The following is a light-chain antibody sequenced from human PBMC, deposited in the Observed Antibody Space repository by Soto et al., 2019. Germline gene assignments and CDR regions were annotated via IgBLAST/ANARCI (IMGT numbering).Light chain of an antibody. CDR3: CSYAGSSTYV. CDR1: SSDVGSYNL. Sequence: QSVLTQPGSVSGSLGQSITISCTGTSSDVGSYNLVSWYQQYPDKAPKLLIYEGSKRPSGVSNRFSGSKSGNTASLTISGLQAEDEADYYCCSYAGSSTYVFGIGTKVTVL. V-gene: IGLV2-23*01. CDR2: EGS. J-gene: IGLJ1*01.